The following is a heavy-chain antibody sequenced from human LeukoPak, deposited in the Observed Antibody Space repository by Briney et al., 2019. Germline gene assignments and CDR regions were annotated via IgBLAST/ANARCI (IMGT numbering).Heavy chain of an antibody. CDR1: GYTFTSYY. J-gene: IGHJ5*02. CDR3: ASGDYSGYDDNWFDP. CDR2: INPSGGST. V-gene: IGHV1-46*01. D-gene: IGHD5-12*01. Sequence: ASVKVSCKASGYTFTSYYMHWVRQAPGQGLEWMGIINPSGGSTSYAQKFQGRVTMTRDTSTSTVYMELSSLRSEDTAVYYCASGDYSGYDDNWFDPWGQGTLVTVSS.